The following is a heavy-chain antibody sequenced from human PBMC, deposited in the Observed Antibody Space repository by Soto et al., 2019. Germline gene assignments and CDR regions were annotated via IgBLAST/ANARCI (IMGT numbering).Heavy chain of an antibody. CDR2: VIPILGVV. V-gene: IGHV1-69*08. D-gene: IGHD4-17*01. CDR1: GGYYRSYT. J-gene: IGHJ4*01. Sequence: QVQVVQSGAEVKKPGSSVKVSCKASGGYYRSYTITWVRQAPGQGLEWMGRVIPILGVVNYAQKFQGKVTFTADKSTSTGYMELSSLRSDDTAVYYCARDSVGDYPLLDYCGQGTLVTVSS. CDR3: ARDSVGDYPLLDY.